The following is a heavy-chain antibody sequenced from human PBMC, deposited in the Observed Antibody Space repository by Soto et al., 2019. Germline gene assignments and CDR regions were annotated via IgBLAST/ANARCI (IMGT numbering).Heavy chain of an antibody. D-gene: IGHD2-15*01. CDR2: IIPIFGTA. J-gene: IGHJ6*02. CDR3: ARYVVGARDINYYYYGMDV. Sequence: ASVKVSCKASGGTFSSYAISWVRQAPGQGLEWMGGIIPIFGTANYAQKFQGRVTIAADKSTSTAYMELSSLRSEDTAVYYCARYVVGARDINYYYYGMDVWGQGTTVTASS. CDR1: GGTFSSYA. V-gene: IGHV1-69*06.